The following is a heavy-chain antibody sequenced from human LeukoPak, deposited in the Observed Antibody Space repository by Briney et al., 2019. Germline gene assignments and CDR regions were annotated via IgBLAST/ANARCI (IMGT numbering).Heavy chain of an antibody. V-gene: IGHV1-69*05. D-gene: IGHD6-6*01. CDR2: IIPIFGTA. J-gene: IGHJ4*02. Sequence: SVKVSCKASGGTFSSYAISWVRQAPGQGLEWMGGIIPIFGTANYAQKFQGRVTITTDESTSTAYMELSSLRSEDTAVYYCATRLYSSSEVFDYWGQGTLVTVSS. CDR1: GGTFSSYA. CDR3: ATRLYSSSEVFDY.